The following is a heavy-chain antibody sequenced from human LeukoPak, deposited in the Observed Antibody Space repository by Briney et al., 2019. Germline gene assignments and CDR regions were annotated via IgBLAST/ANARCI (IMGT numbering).Heavy chain of an antibody. V-gene: IGHV3-20*04. J-gene: IGHJ4*02. CDR1: GFTFSSYS. Sequence: PGGSLRLSCAASGFTFSSYSMNWVRQAPGKGLEWVSGINWNGGSIGYADSVKGRFTISRDNAKNSLYLQMNSLRAEDTALYYCARGFIYYGSGSTGDYWGQGTLVTVSS. CDR3: ARGFIYYGSGSTGDY. CDR2: INWNGGSI. D-gene: IGHD3-10*01.